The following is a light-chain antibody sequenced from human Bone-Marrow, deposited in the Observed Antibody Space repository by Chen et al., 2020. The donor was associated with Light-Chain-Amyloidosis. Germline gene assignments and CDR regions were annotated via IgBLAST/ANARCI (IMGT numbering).Light chain of an antibody. V-gene: IGKV1-5*03. CDR2: QAS. CDR3: QHYYGLPYT. CDR1: QNIDTY. J-gene: IGKJ2*01. Sequence: DIQMTQSPSTLSASVGDRVTITCRASQNIDTYLAWYQHKPGKAPKLLIYQASSLESGVPLRFSGSGSGTEFTLTISSLQPDDFATYFCQHYYGLPYTFGQGTKLEIK.